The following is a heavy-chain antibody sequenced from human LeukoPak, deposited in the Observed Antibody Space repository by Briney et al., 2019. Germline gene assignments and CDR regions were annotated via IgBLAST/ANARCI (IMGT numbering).Heavy chain of an antibody. Sequence: GGSLRLSCAASGFTFSINSMNWVRQAPGKGLEWVSYISSTSTTIQYADSVKGRFTISRDNAKNSLYLQMNSLRDEDTAVYYWARDFFSPPWGQGTLVTVSS. CDR3: ARDFFSPP. V-gene: IGHV3-48*02. CDR2: ISSTSTTI. D-gene: IGHD3-3*01. CDR1: GFTFSINS. J-gene: IGHJ5*02.